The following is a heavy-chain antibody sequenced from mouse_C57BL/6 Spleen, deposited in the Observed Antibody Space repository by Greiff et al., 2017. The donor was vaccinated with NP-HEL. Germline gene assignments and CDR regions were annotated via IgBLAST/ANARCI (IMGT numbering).Heavy chain of an antibody. J-gene: IGHJ2*01. V-gene: IGHV1-50*01. CDR2: IDPSDSYT. Sequence: VQLQQPGAELVKPGASVKLSCKASGFTFTSYWMQWVEQRPGQGLEWIGEIDPSDSYTNYTQKFKGKATLTGDTSSNTAYLQLSSLTSEDSAVYYSARRDYLDDWGKGTTLTVAS. CDR1: GFTFTSYW. CDR3: ARRDYLDD.